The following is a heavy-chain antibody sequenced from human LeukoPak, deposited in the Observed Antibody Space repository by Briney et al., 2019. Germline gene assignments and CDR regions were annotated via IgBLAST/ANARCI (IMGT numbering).Heavy chain of an antibody. J-gene: IGHJ4*02. CDR2: IYYSGST. D-gene: IGHD3-9*01. Sequence: SETLSLTCTVSGGSISSYYWSWIRQPPGKGLEWIGYIYYSGSTNYNPSLKSRATISVDTSKNQFSLKLSSVTAADTAVYYCAREYYDILTGRNGFDYWGQGTLVTVSS. V-gene: IGHV4-59*01. CDR1: GGSISSYY. CDR3: AREYYDILTGRNGFDY.